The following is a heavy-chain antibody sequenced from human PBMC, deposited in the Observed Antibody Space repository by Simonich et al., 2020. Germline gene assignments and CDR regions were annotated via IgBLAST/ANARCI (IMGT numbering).Heavy chain of an antibody. Sequence: QVQLVQSGAEGKKPGASGKAPCKASGSPFTGPYMHWVRQAPGQGLGWRGWINPTRGGKNYAQKFKGRVTRTRDTSISTAYMELSRLRSDDTAVYYCARGALTGDYYYMDVWGKGTTVTVSS. J-gene: IGHJ6*03. CDR2: INPTRGGK. CDR1: GSPFTGPY. CDR3: ARGALTGDYYYMDV. D-gene: IGHD7-27*01. V-gene: IGHV1-2*02.